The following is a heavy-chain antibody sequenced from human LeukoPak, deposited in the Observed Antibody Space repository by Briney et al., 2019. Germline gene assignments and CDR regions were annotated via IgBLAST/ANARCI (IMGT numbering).Heavy chain of an antibody. CDR3: AVVAATPSFFDY. V-gene: IGHV1-69*13. CDR2: IIPIFGTA. CDR1: GGTFSSYA. Sequence: ASVKVSCKAPGGTFSSYAISWVRQAPGQGLEWMGGIIPIFGTANYAQKFQGRVTITADESTSTAYMELSSLRSEDTAVYYCAVVAATPSFFDYWGQGTLVTVSS. J-gene: IGHJ4*02. D-gene: IGHD2-15*01.